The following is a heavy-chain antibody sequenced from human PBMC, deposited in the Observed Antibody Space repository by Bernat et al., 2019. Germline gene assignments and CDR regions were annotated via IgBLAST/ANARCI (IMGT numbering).Heavy chain of an antibody. V-gene: IGHV3-30*01. CDR2: ITYDGSHT. J-gene: IGHJ4*02. CDR1: GFTFSSYS. D-gene: IGHD2-15*01. CDR3: ARSPWRELVVAPVGY. Sequence: QVQLVESGGGVVQPGRSLRLSCAASGFTFSSYSMHWVRQAPGKGLEWVAVITYDGSHTYYADSVKGRFTISRDDSKNTLHLQMNSLRAEDTAVYYCARSPWRELVVAPVGYWGQGTLVTVSS.